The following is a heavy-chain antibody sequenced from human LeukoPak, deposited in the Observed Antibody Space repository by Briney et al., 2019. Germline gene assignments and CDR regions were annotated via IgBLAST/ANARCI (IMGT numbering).Heavy chain of an antibody. V-gene: IGHV4-59*01. D-gene: IGHD4-17*01. Sequence: SETLSLTCTVSGGSISSYYWSWIRQPPGKGLEWIGYIYYSGSTNYNPSLKGRVTISVDTSKNQFSLKLSSVTAADTAVYYCARSPYGDYAGGAFDIWGQGTMVTVSS. CDR3: ARSPYGDYAGGAFDI. CDR1: GGSISSYY. J-gene: IGHJ3*02. CDR2: IYYSGST.